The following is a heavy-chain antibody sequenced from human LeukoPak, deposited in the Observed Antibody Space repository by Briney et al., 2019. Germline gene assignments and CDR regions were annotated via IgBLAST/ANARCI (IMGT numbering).Heavy chain of an antibody. CDR3: AKDNRRHYTSGPNPDSLH. V-gene: IGHV3-9*01. CDR2: ISWNSGSI. J-gene: IGHJ4*02. D-gene: IGHD6-19*01. CDR1: GFILNNYA. Sequence: PGRSLRLSCAGSGFILNNYAMHWVRQHPGKGLEWVSGISWNSGSIDYADSVKGRFTISRDNAKNSLYLQMNSLRVEDTAFYYCAKDNRRHYTSGPNPDSLHWGQGALVTVSS.